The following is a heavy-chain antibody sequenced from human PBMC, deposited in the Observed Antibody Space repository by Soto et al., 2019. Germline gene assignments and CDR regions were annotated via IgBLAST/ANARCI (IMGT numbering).Heavy chain of an antibody. Sequence: QVQLVQSGAEVKKPGASVKVSCKASGYTFTTNYIHWVRRAPGPGLEWMGIINPSGGSTNYAQNFQGRVTMTRDTSTSTVYMELSSLTSDDTAVYYCARDHSIASSGAWWLDPWGQGTLVTVSS. CDR3: ARDHSIASSGAWWLDP. V-gene: IGHV1-46*01. CDR1: GYTFTTNY. D-gene: IGHD6-13*01. J-gene: IGHJ5*02. CDR2: INPSGGST.